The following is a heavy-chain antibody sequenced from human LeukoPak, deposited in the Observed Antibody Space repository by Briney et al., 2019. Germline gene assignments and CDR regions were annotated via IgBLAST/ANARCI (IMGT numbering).Heavy chain of an antibody. CDR3: ARDSNYYDSSGYGH. Sequence: ASVKVSCKASGYTFTGYGISWVRQAPGQGLEWMGWISAYNGNTNYAQKLQGRVTMTTDTSTSTAYMELRSLRSDDTAVYYCARDSNYYDSSGYGHWGQGTLVTVSS. D-gene: IGHD3-22*01. CDR2: ISAYNGNT. J-gene: IGHJ4*02. V-gene: IGHV1-18*01. CDR1: GYTFTGYG.